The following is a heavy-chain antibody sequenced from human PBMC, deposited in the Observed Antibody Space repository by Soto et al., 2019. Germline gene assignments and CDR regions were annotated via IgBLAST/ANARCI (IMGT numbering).Heavy chain of an antibody. CDR2: ISQSGTT. CDR1: RGSISSRGW. V-gene: IGHV4-4*02. CDR3: APFFHS. J-gene: IGHJ4*02. Sequence: QVQLQESGPGFVKPSGTLSLSCTVSRGSISSRGWWPWVRQPPGKGIEWIGEISQSGTTNYNPSLKSRVNMSVDKSMNQFSLHLDAVTAADTAVYYCAPFFHSWGQGALVSVSS.